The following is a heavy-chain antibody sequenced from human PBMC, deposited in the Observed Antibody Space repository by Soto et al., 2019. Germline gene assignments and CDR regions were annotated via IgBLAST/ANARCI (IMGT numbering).Heavy chain of an antibody. D-gene: IGHD2-21*01. V-gene: IGHV5-51*01. J-gene: IGHJ6*02. CDR3: ARHYSRPRYYYVMDV. CDR1: GYSFTSYW. Sequence: PGESLKISCKGSGYSFTSYWIGWVRQMPGKGLEWMGIIYPGDSDTRYSPSFQGQVTISADKSISTAYLQWSSLKASDTAMYYCARHYSRPRYYYVMDVWGQGTTVTVSS. CDR2: IYPGDSDT.